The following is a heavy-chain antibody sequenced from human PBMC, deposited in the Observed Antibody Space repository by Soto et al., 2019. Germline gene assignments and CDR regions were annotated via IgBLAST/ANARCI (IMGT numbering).Heavy chain of an antibody. J-gene: IGHJ4*02. Sequence: EVQLVESGGGLVHLGGSRRLSCAASGFTFSSYWMTWVRQAPGKGLEWVANIKHDGSEKYYVASVKGRFTISRDNARNSVFLEMTSLRAEDTAVYSCVRDLSVSYVDGCDYWGQGTLVTVSS. CDR2: IKHDGSEK. D-gene: IGHD1-26*01. CDR1: GFTFSSYW. CDR3: VRDLSVSYVDGCDY. V-gene: IGHV3-7*01.